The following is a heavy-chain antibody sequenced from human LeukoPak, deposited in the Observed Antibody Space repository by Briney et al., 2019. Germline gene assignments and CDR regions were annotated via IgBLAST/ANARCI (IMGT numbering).Heavy chain of an antibody. CDR3: ARDAVAGRYESRINYFDY. V-gene: IGHV3-48*03. CDR1: GFTFSSYE. D-gene: IGHD6-19*01. J-gene: IGHJ4*02. Sequence: QSGGSLRLSCAASGFTFSSYEMHWVRQAPGKGLEWVSYISSSGSTIYYADSVKGRFTISRDNAKNSLYLQMNSLRAEDTAVYYCARDAVAGRYESRINYFDYWGQGTLVTVST. CDR2: ISSSGSTI.